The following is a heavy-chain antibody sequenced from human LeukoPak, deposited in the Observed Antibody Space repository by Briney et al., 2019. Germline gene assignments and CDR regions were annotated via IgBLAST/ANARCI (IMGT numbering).Heavy chain of an antibody. D-gene: IGHD2-2*01. J-gene: IGHJ6*03. Sequence: GASVKVSCKASGYTFTGYYMHWVRQAPGQGLEWKGWINPNSGGTNYAQKFQGRVTMTRDTSISTAYMELSRLRSDDTAVYYCARDIVVVPATLNYYYMDVWGKGTTVTVSS. CDR1: GYTFTGYY. CDR3: ARDIVVVPATLNYYYMDV. V-gene: IGHV1-2*02. CDR2: INPNSGGT.